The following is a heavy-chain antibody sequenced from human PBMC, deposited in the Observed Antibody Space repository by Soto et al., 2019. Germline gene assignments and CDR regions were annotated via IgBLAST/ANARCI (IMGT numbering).Heavy chain of an antibody. CDR1: GGTFSSYA. J-gene: IGHJ3*02. V-gene: IGHV1-69*06. D-gene: IGHD3-22*01. Sequence: QVQLVQSGAEVKKPGSSVKVSCKASGGTFSSYAISWVRQAPGQGLEWMGGIIPIFGTANYAQKFQGRVTITADKSTSTAYMELSSLRSEDTAVYYCARNSWYYDSSGYYYGRAFDIWAKGQWSPSLQ. CDR2: IIPIFGTA. CDR3: ARNSWYYDSSGYYYGRAFDI.